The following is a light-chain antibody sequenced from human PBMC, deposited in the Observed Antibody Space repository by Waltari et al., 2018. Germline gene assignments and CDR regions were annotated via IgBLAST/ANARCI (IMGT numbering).Light chain of an antibody. CDR1: SDLHVGYFI. Sequence: QPVLTQPPSSSASPGDSARLTCPLPSDLHVGYFIIYWYQQTPGSPPSFLPYYKSDSEKAQCSGVPSRFSGSKDASANAGILLISGLQSEDEADYYCMFWPNNVWVFGGGTKLTVL. CDR3: MFWPNNVWV. J-gene: IGLJ3*02. V-gene: IGLV5-37*01. CDR2: YKSDSEK.